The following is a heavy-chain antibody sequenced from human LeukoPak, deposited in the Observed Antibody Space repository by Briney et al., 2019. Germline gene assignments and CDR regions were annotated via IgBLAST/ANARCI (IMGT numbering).Heavy chain of an antibody. CDR3: ARAEGITIFGVVVLGYMDV. CDR1: GYTFTGYY. D-gene: IGHD3-3*01. Sequence: GASVKVSCKACGYTFTGYYMHGVRQAPGKGLEWMGWINPNSGGTNYAQKFQGRVTMTRDTSISTAYMELSRLRSDDTAVYYCARAEGITIFGVVVLGYMDVWGKGTTVTVSS. V-gene: IGHV1-2*02. J-gene: IGHJ6*03. CDR2: INPNSGGT.